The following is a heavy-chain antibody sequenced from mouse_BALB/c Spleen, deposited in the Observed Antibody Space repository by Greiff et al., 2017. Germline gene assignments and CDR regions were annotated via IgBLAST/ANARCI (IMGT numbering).Heavy chain of an antibody. V-gene: IGHV1-54*03. CDR3: ARDNYYGSSFYYAMDY. CDR2: INPGSGGT. Sequence: VMLVESGAELVRPGTSVKVSCKASGYAFTNYLIEWVKQRPGQGLEWIGVINPGSGGTNYNEKFKGKATLTADKSSSTAYMQLSSLTSDDSAVYFCARDNYYGSSFYYAMDYWGQGTSVTVSS. D-gene: IGHD1-1*01. CDR1: GYAFTNYL. J-gene: IGHJ4*01.